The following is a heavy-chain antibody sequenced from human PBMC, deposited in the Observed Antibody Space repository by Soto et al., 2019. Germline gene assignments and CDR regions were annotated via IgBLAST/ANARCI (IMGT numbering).Heavy chain of an antibody. J-gene: IGHJ4*02. D-gene: IGHD2-15*01. V-gene: IGHV1-69*08. CDR2: IIPILGIA. Sequence: QVQLVQSGAEVKKPGSSVKVSCKASGGTFSSYTISWVRQAPGQGLEWMGRIIPILGIANYAQKFQGRVTITADKSTSTAYMELSSLRSEDTAVYYCAREGYCSGSSCNLIDYWGQGTLVTVSS. CDR3: AREGYCSGSSCNLIDY. CDR1: GGTFSSYT.